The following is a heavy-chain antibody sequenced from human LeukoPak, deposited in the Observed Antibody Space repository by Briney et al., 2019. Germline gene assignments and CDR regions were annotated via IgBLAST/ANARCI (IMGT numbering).Heavy chain of an antibody. V-gene: IGHV1-8*01. Sequence: GASVKVSCKASAYTFTSYDMHWVRQATGQGLEWMGWMNPNSGNTGYAQKFQGRVTMTRNTSISTAYMELSSLRSEDTAVYYCARGAPGSYCSGGSCPYFDYWGQGTLISVSS. D-gene: IGHD2-15*01. J-gene: IGHJ4*02. CDR2: MNPNSGNT. CDR1: AYTFTSYD. CDR3: ARGAPGSYCSGGSCPYFDY.